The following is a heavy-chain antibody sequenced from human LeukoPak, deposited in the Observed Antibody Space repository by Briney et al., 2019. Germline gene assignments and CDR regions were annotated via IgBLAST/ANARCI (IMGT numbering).Heavy chain of an antibody. D-gene: IGHD4-23*01. J-gene: IGHJ5*02. CDR3: ARNNKAGGNWFDP. V-gene: IGHV4-59*01. CDR2: IYYSGST. CDR1: GGSISSYY. Sequence: SETLSLTCTVSGGSISSYYWSWIRQPPGKGLEWIGYIYYSGSTNYNPSLKSRVTISVDTSKNQFSLKLSSVTAADTAVYYCARNNKAGGNWFDPWVQGTLVTVSS.